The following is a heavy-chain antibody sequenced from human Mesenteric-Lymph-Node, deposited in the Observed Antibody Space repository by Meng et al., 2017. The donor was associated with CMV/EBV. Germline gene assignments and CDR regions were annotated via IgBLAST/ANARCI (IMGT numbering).Heavy chain of an antibody. Sequence: SVKLSCKAYGYTFTDYYINWVRQAPGQGLEWMGRIDPDSGATNYAQKFHDRVAITRDTSISTAYMELSGLRSDDTAIYYCVTLHFDYWGQGTLVTVSS. CDR1: GYTFTDYY. J-gene: IGHJ4*02. D-gene: IGHD2-21*02. CDR3: VTLHFDY. V-gene: IGHV1-2*06. CDR2: IDPDSGAT.